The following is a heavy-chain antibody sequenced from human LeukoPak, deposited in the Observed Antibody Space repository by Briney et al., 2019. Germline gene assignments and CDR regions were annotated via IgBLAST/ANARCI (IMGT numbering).Heavy chain of an antibody. V-gene: IGHV4-61*01. Sequence: PSDTVSVTCTVSGGSVSSGSYYWSWIRKPPGKGLEWMGYIYYSGSGNYNPSLKSRVTISVDPSKHQIPLKLGTVTPAVSALCYRARCTGVGGSDYGGQGTLVTVSS. CDR1: GGSVSSGSYY. D-gene: IGHD2-15*01. CDR2: IYYSGSG. CDR3: ARCTGVGGSDY. J-gene: IGHJ4*02.